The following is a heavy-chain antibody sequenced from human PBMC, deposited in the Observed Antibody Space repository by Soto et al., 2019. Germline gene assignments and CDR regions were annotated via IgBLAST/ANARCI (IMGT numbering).Heavy chain of an antibody. D-gene: IGHD6-13*01. CDR2: IRSKAYGGTT. CDR3: TRDFSPSSSWFPVDY. CDR1: GFTFGDYA. J-gene: IGHJ4*02. Sequence: GGSLRLSCTASGFTFGDYAMSWFRQAPGKGLEWVGFIRSKAYGGTTEYAASVKGRFTISRDDSKSIAYLQMNSLKTEDTAVYYCTRDFSPSSSWFPVDYWGQGTLVTVSS. V-gene: IGHV3-49*03.